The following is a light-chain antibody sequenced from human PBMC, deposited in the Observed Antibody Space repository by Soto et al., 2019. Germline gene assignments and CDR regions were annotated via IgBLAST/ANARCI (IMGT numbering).Light chain of an antibody. V-gene: IGKV1-6*01. CDR3: LQYYNYPYT. J-gene: IGKJ2*01. CDR2: AAS. Sequence: AIQMTQSPSSLSASVGDRVTITCRASQGIRNDLGWYQQKPGKAPKLLLYAASSLQSGVPSRFSGSGSGTDFTLTISSLQHEDFATYYCLQYYNYPYTFGQGTKLEIK. CDR1: QGIRND.